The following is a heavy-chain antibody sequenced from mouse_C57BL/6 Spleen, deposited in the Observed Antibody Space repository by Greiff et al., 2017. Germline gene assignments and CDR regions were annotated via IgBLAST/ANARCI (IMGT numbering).Heavy chain of an antibody. CDR3: ARDYGRSLSWFAD. V-gene: IGHV1-69*01. CDR1: GYTFTSYW. J-gene: IGHJ3*01. D-gene: IGHD1-1*01. CDR2: IDPSDSYT. Sequence: VQLQQPGAELVMPGASVKLSCKASGYTFTSYWMHWVTQRPGQGLAWIGEIDPSDSYTKYKQKFKGKSTLTVDKSSSTAYMQRSSLTSEDSAVYYCARDYGRSLSWFADWGQGTLVTVSA.